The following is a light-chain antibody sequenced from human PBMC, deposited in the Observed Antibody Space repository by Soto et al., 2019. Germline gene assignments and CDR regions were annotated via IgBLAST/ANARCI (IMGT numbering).Light chain of an antibody. J-gene: IGKJ1*01. CDR2: GAS. V-gene: IGKV3-20*01. CDR3: QQYNSSSLT. Sequence: EIVLTQSPGTLSLSPGERATLSCRASQSVRSSYLAWYQQKPGHAPRLLIYGASSRDTGTPGRFSGSGSGTDFTLTSSRLEPEDSAMYSCQQYNSSSLTFGQGTKVEIK. CDR1: QSVRSSY.